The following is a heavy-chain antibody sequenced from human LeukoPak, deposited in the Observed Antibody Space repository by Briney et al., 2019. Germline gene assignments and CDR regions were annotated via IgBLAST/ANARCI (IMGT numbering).Heavy chain of an antibody. CDR1: GGSISNTNYY. Sequence: SETLSLTCTVSGGSISNTNYYWAWIRQPPGRGLEWIGSIYYTGTTFDNPSLKSRVTLSVDTSKNQFSLKLSSVTAADTAVYYCARVLAKGARHGGPCSGGSCSNWFDPWGQGTLVTVSS. V-gene: IGHV4-39*07. D-gene: IGHD2-15*01. J-gene: IGHJ5*02. CDR2: IYYTGTT. CDR3: ARVLAKGARHGGPCSGGSCSNWFDP.